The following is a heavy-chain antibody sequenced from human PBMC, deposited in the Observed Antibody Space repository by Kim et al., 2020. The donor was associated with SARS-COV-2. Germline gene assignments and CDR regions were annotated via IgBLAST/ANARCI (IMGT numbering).Heavy chain of an antibody. CDR2: INHSGST. CDR3: ARGVRSRAAAPTYYFDY. Sequence: SETLSLTCAVYGGSFSGYYWSWIRQPPGKGLEWIGEINHSGSTNYNPSLKSRVTISVDTSKNQFSLKLSSVTAADTAVYYCARGVRSRAAAPTYYFDYWGQGTLVTVSS. V-gene: IGHV4-34*01. D-gene: IGHD2-2*01. CDR1: GGSFSGYY. J-gene: IGHJ4*02.